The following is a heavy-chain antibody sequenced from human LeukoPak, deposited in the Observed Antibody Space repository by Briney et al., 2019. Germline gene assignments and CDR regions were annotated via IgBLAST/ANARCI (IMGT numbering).Heavy chain of an antibody. CDR2: ISHSGTHT. CDR3: AKVIGNLFGRYCYGVDF. J-gene: IGHJ6*02. V-gene: IGHV3-23*01. D-gene: IGHD3-10*01. CDR1: GFTFSSYA. Sequence: PGFSLRLSCAASGFTFSSYALPWVRQPPAKGLEWVSSISHSGTHTYYADSVKGRFTISSDNSKDTLFLQMSSLRAEDTAVYYCAKVIGNLFGRYCYGVDFWGQGTTVTVSS.